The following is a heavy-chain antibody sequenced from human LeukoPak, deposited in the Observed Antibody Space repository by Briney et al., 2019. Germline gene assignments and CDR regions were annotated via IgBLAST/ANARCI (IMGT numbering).Heavy chain of an antibody. J-gene: IGHJ6*02. V-gene: IGHV4-61*02. Sequence: SQTLSLTCTVSGGSISSGSYYWSWIRQPAGKGLEWIGRIYTSGSTNYNPSLKSRVTISVDTSKNQFSLKLSSVTAAGTAVYYCARDSSSWPPHYGMDVWGQGTTVTVSS. D-gene: IGHD6-13*01. CDR3: ARDSSSWPPHYGMDV. CDR1: GGSISSGSYY. CDR2: IYTSGST.